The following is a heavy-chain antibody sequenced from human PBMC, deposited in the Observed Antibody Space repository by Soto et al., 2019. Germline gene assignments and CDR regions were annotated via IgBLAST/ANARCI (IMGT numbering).Heavy chain of an antibody. J-gene: IGHJ4*02. CDR1: GGSVNSGSYY. CDR2: VYDSGSF. CDR3: ARGDYALVY. Sequence: LSLTCTVSGGSVNSGSYYWTWIRQPPGKGLEWIGYVYDSGSFNYNPSLKSRVTISVDTSKNQFSLKLNSVTAADTAVYYCARGDYALVYWGQGTLVTVSS. D-gene: IGHD3-16*01. V-gene: IGHV4-61*01.